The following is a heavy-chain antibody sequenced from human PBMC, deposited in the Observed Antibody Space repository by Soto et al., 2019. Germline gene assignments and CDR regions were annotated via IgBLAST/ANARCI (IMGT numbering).Heavy chain of an antibody. D-gene: IGHD3-10*01. CDR1: GGSVSSGDYY. V-gene: IGHV4-30-4*01. CDR3: ARADDYGTRFDY. J-gene: IGHJ4*02. Sequence: QVQLQESGPGLVKPSQTLSLTCTVSGGSVSSGDYYWGWIRQPPGKGLDWIGYISYSGSSYYNPSLKSRVIIPGATSKNQFSLKLSSVTAADTAVYYCARADDYGTRFDYWGRGTLVTVSS. CDR2: ISYSGSS.